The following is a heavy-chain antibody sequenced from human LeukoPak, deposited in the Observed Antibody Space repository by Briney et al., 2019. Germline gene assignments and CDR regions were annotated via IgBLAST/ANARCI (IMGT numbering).Heavy chain of an antibody. CDR2: IYYSGST. CDR1: GGSISSYY. CDR3: ARGSSGGWYYFDY. V-gene: IGHV4-59*01. Sequence: PSETLSLTCTVSGGSISSYYWSWIRQPPGKGLEWIGYIYYSGSTNYNPSLKSRVTISVDTSKNQSSLKLSSVTAANTAVYYCARGSSGGWYYFDYWGQGTLVTVSS. D-gene: IGHD6-19*01. J-gene: IGHJ4*02.